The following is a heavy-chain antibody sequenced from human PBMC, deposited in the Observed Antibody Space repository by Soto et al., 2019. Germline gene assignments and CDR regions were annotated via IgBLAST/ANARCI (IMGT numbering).Heavy chain of an antibody. V-gene: IGHV4-34*01. CDR1: GGSFSGYY. D-gene: IGHD5-12*01. J-gene: IGHJ4*02. CDR3: ASNGLEIVATKTGEFDY. CDR2: INHSGST. Sequence: SETLSLTCAVYGGSFSGYYWSWIRQPPGKGLEWIGEINHSGSTNYNPSLKSRVTISVDTSKNQFSLKLSSVTAADTAVYYCASNGLEIVATKTGEFDYWGQGTLVTVSS.